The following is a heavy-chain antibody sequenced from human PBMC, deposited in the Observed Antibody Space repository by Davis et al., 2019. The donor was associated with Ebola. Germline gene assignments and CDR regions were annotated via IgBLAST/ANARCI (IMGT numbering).Heavy chain of an antibody. CDR2: ISSSSSYI. CDR3: VTENWYRFES. V-gene: IGHV3-21*04. Sequence: GESLKISCAASGFTVSSNYMSWVRQAPGKGLEWVSSISSSSSYIYYADSVKGRFTISRDNPKNTLYLQMNSLRAEDTAVYYCVTENWYRFESWGQGTLVTVSS. CDR1: GFTVSSNY. D-gene: IGHD1/OR15-1a*01. J-gene: IGHJ4*02.